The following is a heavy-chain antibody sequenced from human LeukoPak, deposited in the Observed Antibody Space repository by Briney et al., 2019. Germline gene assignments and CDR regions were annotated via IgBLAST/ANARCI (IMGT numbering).Heavy chain of an antibody. D-gene: IGHD5-24*01. CDR3: ARLQLPSYYMDV. V-gene: IGHV4-31*03. Sequence: PSQTLSLTCTVSGGSISSGGYYWSWIGQHPGKGLEWIGYIYYSGSTYYNPSLKSRVTISVDTSKNQFSLKLSSVTAADTAVYYCARLQLPSYYMDVWGKGTTVTVSS. CDR1: GGSISSGGYY. J-gene: IGHJ6*03. CDR2: IYYSGST.